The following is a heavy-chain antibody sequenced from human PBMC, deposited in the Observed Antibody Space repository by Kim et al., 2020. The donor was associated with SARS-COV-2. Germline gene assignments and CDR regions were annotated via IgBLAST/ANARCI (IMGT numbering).Heavy chain of an antibody. CDR2: ISSSSSYI. Sequence: GGSLRLSCAASGFTFSSYSMNWVRQAPGKGLEWVSSISSSSSYIYYADSVKGRFTISRDNAKNSLYLQTNSLRAEDTAVYYCARATGYCSGGSCPWGQGTLVTVSS. V-gene: IGHV3-21*01. D-gene: IGHD2-15*01. CDR3: ARATGYCSGGSCP. J-gene: IGHJ5*02. CDR1: GFTFSSYS.